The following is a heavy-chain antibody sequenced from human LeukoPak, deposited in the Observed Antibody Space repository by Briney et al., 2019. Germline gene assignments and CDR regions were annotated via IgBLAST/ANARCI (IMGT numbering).Heavy chain of an antibody. CDR1: GFTFSSYS. V-gene: IGHV3-21*01. J-gene: IGHJ3*02. D-gene: IGHD1-26*01. Sequence: PGRSLRLSCAASGFTFSSYSMNWVRQAPGKGLEWVSSISSSSSYIYYADSVKGRFTISRDNAKNSLYLQMNSLRAEDTAVYYCARVLITSIVGAPMDAFDIWGQGTMVTVSS. CDR3: ARVLITSIVGAPMDAFDI. CDR2: ISSSSSYI.